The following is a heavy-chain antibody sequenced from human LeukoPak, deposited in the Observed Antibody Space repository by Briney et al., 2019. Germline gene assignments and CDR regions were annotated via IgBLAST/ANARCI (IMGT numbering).Heavy chain of an antibody. V-gene: IGHV3-30*18. J-gene: IGHJ3*01. CDR1: AFTFSSYG. D-gene: IGHD7-27*01. CDR2: ISYDGSNK. CDR3: AKPAWGTSAFDV. Sequence: GGSLRLSCAASAFTFSSYGMHWVRQAPGKGLEWVAVISYDGSNKYYADSVKGRFTISRDNSKNTLYLQMNSLRAEDTAVYYCAKPAWGTSAFDVWGQGTMVTVSS.